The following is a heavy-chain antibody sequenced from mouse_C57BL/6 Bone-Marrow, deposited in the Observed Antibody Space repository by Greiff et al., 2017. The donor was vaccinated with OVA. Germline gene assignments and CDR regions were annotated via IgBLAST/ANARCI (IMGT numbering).Heavy chain of an antibody. Sequence: QVQLKQPGAELVRPGSSVKLSCKASGYTFTSYWMHWVKQRPIQGLEWIGNIDPSDSETHYNQKFKDKATLTVDKSSSTAYMQLSSLTSEDSAVYYCARPYYGSRRPYYFDYWGQGTTLTVSS. J-gene: IGHJ2*01. CDR3: ARPYYGSRRPYYFDY. D-gene: IGHD1-1*01. CDR2: IDPSDSET. V-gene: IGHV1-52*01. CDR1: GYTFTSYW.